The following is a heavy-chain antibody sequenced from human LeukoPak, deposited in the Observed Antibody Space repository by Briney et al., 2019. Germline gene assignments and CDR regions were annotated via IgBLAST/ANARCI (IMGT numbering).Heavy chain of an antibody. CDR1: GGSISSGAYY. CDR3: ARDHLEWELRGGYWFDP. D-gene: IGHD1-26*01. V-gene: IGHV4-61*02. J-gene: IGHJ5*02. CDR2: IYTSGST. Sequence: PSQTLSLTCTVSGGSISSGAYYWNWIRQPAGKGLEWIGRIYTSGSTNYNPSLKSRVTILGDTSKNQLSLKLSSVTAADTAVYYCARDHLEWELRGGYWFDPWGQGTLVTVSS.